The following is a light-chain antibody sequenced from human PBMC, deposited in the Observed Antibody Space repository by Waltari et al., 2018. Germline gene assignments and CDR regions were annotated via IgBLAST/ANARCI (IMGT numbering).Light chain of an antibody. J-gene: IGKJ2*01. CDR3: QQYSSAPNT. CDR2: GVS. CDR1: QSVSSTY. Sequence: DIVLTQSPGTLSLSPGERATLSCRVSQSVSSTYLAWYQQKPGQAPRLLIYGVSSRATGIPDRFSGSGSGTDFTLTISRLDPEDFAVYFCQQYSSAPNTFGQGTKLEIK. V-gene: IGKV3-20*01.